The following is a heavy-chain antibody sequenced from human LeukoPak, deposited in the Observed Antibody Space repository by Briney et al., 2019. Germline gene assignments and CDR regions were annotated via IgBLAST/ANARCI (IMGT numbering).Heavy chain of an antibody. Sequence: PGGSLRLSCAASGFTFDDYGMSWVRQAPGKGLEWVSGINWNGGSTGYADSVKGRFTISRDNAKNSLYLQMNSLRAEDTALYHCARVATIGNYYYGMDVWGQGTTVTVSS. CDR1: GFTFDDYG. V-gene: IGHV3-20*01. D-gene: IGHD5-12*01. CDR3: ARVATIGNYYYGMDV. CDR2: INWNGGST. J-gene: IGHJ6*02.